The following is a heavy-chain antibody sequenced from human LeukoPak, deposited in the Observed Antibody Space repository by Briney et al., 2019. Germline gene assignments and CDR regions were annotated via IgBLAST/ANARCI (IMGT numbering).Heavy chain of an antibody. J-gene: IGHJ4*02. D-gene: IGHD1-26*01. CDR2: IKSKTDGGTT. CDR1: GFTFSSYW. CDR3: TTETNSGSFY. Sequence: PGGSLRLSCVPSGFTFSSYWMSWVRQAPGKGLEWVGRIKSKTDGGTTDYAAPVKGRFTISRDDSKNTLYLQMNSLKTEDTAVYYCTTETNSGSFYWGQGTLVTVSS. V-gene: IGHV3-15*01.